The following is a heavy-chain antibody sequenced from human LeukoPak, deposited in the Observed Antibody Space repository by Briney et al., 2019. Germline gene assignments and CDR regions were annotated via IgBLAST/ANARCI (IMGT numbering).Heavy chain of an antibody. D-gene: IGHD4-11*01. CDR2: ISGNGGST. CDR1: GFTFSNAW. J-gene: IGHJ4*02. V-gene: IGHV3-64*01. CDR3: ASVTTHGVSHYEYKY. Sequence: GGSLRLSCAASGFTFSNAWMSWVRQAPGKGLEYVSGISGNGGSTYYANSVKGRFTISRDNSKNTLYLQMGSLRAEDMAVYYCASVTTHGVSHYEYKYWGRGTLVTVSS.